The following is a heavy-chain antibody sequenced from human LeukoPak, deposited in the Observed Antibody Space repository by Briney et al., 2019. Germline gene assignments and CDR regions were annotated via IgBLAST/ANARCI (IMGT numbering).Heavy chain of an antibody. Sequence: GGSLRLSCAASGFTFSSYGMHWVRQAPGKGLEWVAVIWYDGSNKYYADSVKGRFTISRDNSKNTLYLQMNSLRAEDTAVYYCARDCGGSYYWNFDYWGQGTLVTVSS. J-gene: IGHJ4*02. CDR3: ARDCGGSYYWNFDY. D-gene: IGHD1-26*01. CDR2: IWYDGSNK. V-gene: IGHV3-33*01. CDR1: GFTFSSYG.